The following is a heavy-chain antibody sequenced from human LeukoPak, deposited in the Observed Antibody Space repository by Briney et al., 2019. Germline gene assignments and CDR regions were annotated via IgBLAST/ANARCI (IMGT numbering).Heavy chain of an antibody. CDR1: GYTFTGYY. Sequence: GASVKVSCKASGYTFTGYYIHWVRQAPGQGLEYMGWINPNSCGTNYAQKIQGSVTMTTDTSISTAYMELSRLRSDGTAVYYCARDLYQWLPSTRPRDYYYYMDVWGEGTTVTVSS. D-gene: IGHD6-19*01. V-gene: IGHV1-2*02. CDR3: ARDLYQWLPSTRPRDYYYYMDV. J-gene: IGHJ6*03. CDR2: INPNSCGT.